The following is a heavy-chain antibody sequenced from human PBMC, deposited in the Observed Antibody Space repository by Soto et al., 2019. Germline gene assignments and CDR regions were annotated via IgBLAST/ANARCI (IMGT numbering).Heavy chain of an antibody. CDR2: ISGTSDYI. V-gene: IGHV3-21*01. J-gene: IGHJ6*02. CDR1: GFAFSRYS. D-gene: IGHD2-15*01. CDR3: ARDHRYCSGSSCRPYYYYYGMDV. Sequence: GGSLRLSCAASGFAFSRYSRNWVRQAPGRGLEWVAAISGTSDYIYYADSVKGRFTISRDNAKTSLYIQMNSLRAEDTAVYYCARDHRYCSGSSCRPYYYYYGMDVWGQGTTVTVSS.